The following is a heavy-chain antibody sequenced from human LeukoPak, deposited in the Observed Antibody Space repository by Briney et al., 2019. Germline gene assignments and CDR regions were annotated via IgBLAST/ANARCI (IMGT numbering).Heavy chain of an antibody. V-gene: IGHV3-9*01. Sequence: PGRSLRLSCAASGFTFDDYAMHWVRQAPGKGLEWVSGISWNSGSIGYADSVKGRFTISRDNAKNSLYLQMNSLRAEDTALYYCAESSSDHTYYYDSSGYLDYWGQGTLVTVSS. CDR2: ISWNSGSI. CDR1: GFTFDDYA. CDR3: AESSSDHTYYYDSSGYLDY. J-gene: IGHJ4*02. D-gene: IGHD3-22*01.